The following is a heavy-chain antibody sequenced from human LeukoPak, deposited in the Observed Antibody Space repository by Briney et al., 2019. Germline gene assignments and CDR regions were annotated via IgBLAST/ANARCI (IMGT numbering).Heavy chain of an antibody. Sequence: GGSLRLSCAASGFTFSSYGMHWVRQAPGKGLEWVVFIRYDGSNKYYADSVKGRFTISRDNSKNTLYLQMNSLRAEDTAVYYCARDLNSRGYSYGYYQYWGQGTLVTVSS. CDR1: GFTFSSYG. V-gene: IGHV3-30*02. CDR3: ARDLNSRGYSYGYYQY. CDR2: IRYDGSNK. J-gene: IGHJ4*02. D-gene: IGHD5-18*01.